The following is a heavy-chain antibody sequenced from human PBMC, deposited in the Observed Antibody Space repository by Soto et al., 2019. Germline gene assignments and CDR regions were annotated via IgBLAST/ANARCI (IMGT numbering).Heavy chain of an antibody. CDR2: IYSVSSA. Sequence: EVQLVESGGGLVQPGWSLRLSCAASGFTVSSNYMSWVRQAPGKGLEWVSVIYSVSSAYYADSVKGRFTISRDNSKNTLYHQMHSLRAEDTAVYYCARVTSGRDGNYYGMDVWGQGTTVTVCS. CDR1: GFTVSSNY. J-gene: IGHJ6*02. V-gene: IGHV3-66*01. D-gene: IGHD1-26*01. CDR3: ARVTSGRDGNYYGMDV.